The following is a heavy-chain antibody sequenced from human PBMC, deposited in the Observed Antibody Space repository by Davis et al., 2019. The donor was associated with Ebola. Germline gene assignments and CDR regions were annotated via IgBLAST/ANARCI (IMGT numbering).Heavy chain of an antibody. CDR3: ARTRLQWLRQPLDY. D-gene: IGHD5-12*01. CDR2: ITHSGSS. J-gene: IGHJ4*02. V-gene: IGHV4-34*01. CDR1: GGAFSGYS. Sequence: PSETLSPTCSVPGGAFSGYSWSWIRQLPGGGLEWFGEITHSGSSNYNPSLRSRVSMSVDTSKKQFSLHVTSVTAADTAVYYCARTRLQWLRQPLDYWGQGTLVTVSS.